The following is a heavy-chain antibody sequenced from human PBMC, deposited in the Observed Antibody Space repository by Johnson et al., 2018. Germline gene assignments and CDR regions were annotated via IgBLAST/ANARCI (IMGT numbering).Heavy chain of an antibody. V-gene: IGHV3-7*01. Sequence: VQLVQSGGGLVQPGGSXRLSCAASGFTFSSYWMSWVRQAQGKGLEWVANIKQDGREKYYVDSVKGRFTISRDNAKNSLYLQMNSLRAEDTPVYYCARLMVYCSSTSCYKSLYYYMDVWGQGTTVTVSS. CDR2: IKQDGREK. CDR1: GFTFSSYW. CDR3: ARLMVYCSSTSCYKSLYYYMDV. D-gene: IGHD2-2*02. J-gene: IGHJ6*03.